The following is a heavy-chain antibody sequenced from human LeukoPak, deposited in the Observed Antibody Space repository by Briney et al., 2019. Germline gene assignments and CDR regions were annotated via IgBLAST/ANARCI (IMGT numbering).Heavy chain of an antibody. CDR3: ARARNEGYNWFDP. Sequence: GASVKVSCKASGGTFSSYAISWVRQAPGQGLEWMGGIIPIFGTANYAQKFQGGVTITADESTSTAYMELSSLRSEDTAVYYCARARNEGYNWFDPWGQGTLVTVSS. CDR1: GGTFSSYA. V-gene: IGHV1-69*13. J-gene: IGHJ5*02. CDR2: IIPIFGTA. D-gene: IGHD1-14*01.